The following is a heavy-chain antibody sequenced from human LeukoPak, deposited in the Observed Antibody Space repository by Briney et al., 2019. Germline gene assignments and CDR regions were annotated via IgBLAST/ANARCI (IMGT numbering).Heavy chain of an antibody. V-gene: IGHV1-69*01. CDR1: GGTFSSYA. CDR3: ASGDYYGSGSYPPDY. CDR2: IIPIFGTA. D-gene: IGHD3-10*01. J-gene: IGHJ4*02. Sequence: GSSVKVSCKASGGTFSSYAISWVRQAPGQGLEWMGGIIPIFGTANYAQKFQGRVTITADESTSTAYMELSSLRSEDTAVYYCASGDYYGSGSYPPDYWGRGTLVTVSS.